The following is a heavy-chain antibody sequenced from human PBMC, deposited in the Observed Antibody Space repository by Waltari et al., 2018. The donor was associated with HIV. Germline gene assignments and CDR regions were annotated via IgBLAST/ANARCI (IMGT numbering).Heavy chain of an antibody. Sequence: QLQLQESGPGLVKPSETLSLTCTVSGGSISSSGYYWGWIRQPPGKGLEWIGTIYYSGSNNYNTSLKSRVPISADTSKNQFSLKLSSVTAADMAVYYCARGASIGGWVRNDYWGQGTLVTVSS. D-gene: IGHD6-6*01. CDR3: ARGASIGGWVRNDY. CDR2: IYYSGSN. J-gene: IGHJ4*02. CDR1: GGSISSSGYY. V-gene: IGHV4-39*07.